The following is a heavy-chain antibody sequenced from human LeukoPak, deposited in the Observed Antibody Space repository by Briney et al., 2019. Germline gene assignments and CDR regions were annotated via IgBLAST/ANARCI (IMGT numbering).Heavy chain of an antibody. CDR1: GGSISSSSYY. CDR3: ARFAAGWNEYYFDY. CDR2: IYSSGST. Sequence: SETLSLTCTVSGGSISSSSYYWGWIRQPPGKGLEWIGSIYSSGSTYYNPSLKSRVTISVDTSKNQFSLKLSSVTAADTAVYYCARFAAGWNEYYFDYWGQGTLVTVSS. J-gene: IGHJ4*02. D-gene: IGHD1-1*01. V-gene: IGHV4-39*01.